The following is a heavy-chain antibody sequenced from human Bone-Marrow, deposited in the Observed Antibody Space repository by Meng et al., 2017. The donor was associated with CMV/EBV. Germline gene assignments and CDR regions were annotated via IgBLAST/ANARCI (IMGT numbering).Heavy chain of an antibody. V-gene: IGHV2-5*02. D-gene: IGHD3-3*01. CDR3: AHRITYYRGAFDF. CDR1: GFSLSTTGVG. Sequence: QITLKESGPKLMRPTQTLTLSCTVSGFSLSTTGVGVAWIRKPPGKALEWLALNYWDDDKRYSPSLKNRLTITKDTSKNQVILTMTNMDPVDTGTYYCAHRITYYRGAFDFWGQGTLVTVSS. J-gene: IGHJ4*02. CDR2: NYWDDDK.